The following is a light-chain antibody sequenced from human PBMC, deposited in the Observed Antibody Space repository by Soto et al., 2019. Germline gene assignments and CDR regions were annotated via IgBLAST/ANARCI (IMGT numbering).Light chain of an antibody. J-gene: IGLJ1*01. CDR3: AEWDGSLNGHV. CDR1: TSNIGENT. CDR2: VTD. V-gene: IGLV1-44*01. Sequence: QSVLTQPPSVSGTLGQGVTISCSGSTSNIGENTVGWFQQLPGTAPKVLIYVTDKRPSGVPDRFSGSESGTSAYLAISGLQSEDEADYYCAEWDGSLNGHVFGTGTKVTVL.